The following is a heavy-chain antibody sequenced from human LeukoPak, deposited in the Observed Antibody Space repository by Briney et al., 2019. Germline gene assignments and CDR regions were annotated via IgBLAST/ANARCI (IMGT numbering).Heavy chain of an antibody. D-gene: IGHD4-17*01. CDR3: AGAMTTVTLHAFDI. Sequence: EASVKVSCKACGGTFSSYAISWVRQAPGQGLESMGRIIPIFGTANYAQKFQGRVTITTDESTSTAYMELSSPRSEDTAVYYCAGAMTTVTLHAFDIWGQGTMVTVSP. CDR1: GGTFSSYA. V-gene: IGHV1-69*05. J-gene: IGHJ3*02. CDR2: IIPIFGTA.